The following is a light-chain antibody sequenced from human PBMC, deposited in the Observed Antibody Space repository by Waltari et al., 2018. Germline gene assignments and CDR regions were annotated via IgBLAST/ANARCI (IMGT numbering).Light chain of an antibody. CDR1: QSVLYSSNNKNY. V-gene: IGKV4-1*01. CDR3: QQYYSTPPFT. J-gene: IGKJ3*01. CDR2: WAS. Sequence: DIVMTQSPDSLAVSLGERATINCKSSQSVLYSSNNKNYLAWYQQKPGQPPKRLIYWASTREAGVPDRFSGSGSGTDFTLTISSLQAEDVAVYYCQQYYSTPPFTFGPGTKVDIK.